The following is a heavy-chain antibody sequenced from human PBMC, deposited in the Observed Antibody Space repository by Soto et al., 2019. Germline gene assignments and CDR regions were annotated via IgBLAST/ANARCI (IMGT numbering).Heavy chain of an antibody. V-gene: IGHV4-59*01. CDR1: GGSISNYY. D-gene: IGHD4-17*01. Sequence: SETQSLTCTVSGGSISNYYWIWIRQPPGKGLDWIGYVHYSGRATYNPSFKSRVSISVDTSKNQFSVNMSSVTAADTAVYYCARISDDYGGNGAFDYWGQGTLVTVSS. CDR2: VHYSGRA. J-gene: IGHJ4*02. CDR3: ARISDDYGGNGAFDY.